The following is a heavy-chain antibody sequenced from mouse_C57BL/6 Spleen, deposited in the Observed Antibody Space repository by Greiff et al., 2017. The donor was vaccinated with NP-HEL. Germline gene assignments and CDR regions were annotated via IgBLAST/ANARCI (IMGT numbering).Heavy chain of an antibody. CDR1: GFSLTSYG. J-gene: IGHJ4*01. CDR2: IWRGGST. V-gene: IGHV2-5*01. Sequence: QVQLQQSGPGLVQPSQSLSITCTVSGFSLTSYGVHWVRQSPGKGLEWLGVIWRGGSTDYNAAFMSRLSITKDNSKSQVFFKMNSLQADDTAIYYCAKNKDWDRGYAMDYWGQGTSVTVSS. CDR3: AKNKDWDRGYAMDY. D-gene: IGHD4-1*01.